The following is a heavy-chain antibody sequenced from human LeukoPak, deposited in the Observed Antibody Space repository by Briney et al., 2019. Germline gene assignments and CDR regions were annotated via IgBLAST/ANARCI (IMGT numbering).Heavy chain of an antibody. Sequence: SETLSLTCSVSGASISSGSNYWGWIRQPPGKTLEWIGSIYSSGSTYYNPSLKSRVIIIIDTPKNQFSLKLSSVTAADTAVYYCARAVSDSTYSSGWYEFDYWGQGTLVTVSS. J-gene: IGHJ4*02. CDR2: IYSSGST. V-gene: IGHV4-39*07. CDR3: ARAVSDSTYSSGWYEFDY. D-gene: IGHD6-19*01. CDR1: GASISSGSNY.